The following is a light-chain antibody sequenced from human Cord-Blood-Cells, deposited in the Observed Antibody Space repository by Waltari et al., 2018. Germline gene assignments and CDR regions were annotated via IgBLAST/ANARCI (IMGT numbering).Light chain of an antibody. CDR1: QSVRISY. CDR3: QQYGSSPT. J-gene: IGKJ1*01. CDR2: GAS. V-gene: IGKV3-20*01. Sequence: EIVLTQSPGTLSLSPGERATLPCRTSQSVRISYLAWYQQKPGQAPRLRIYGASSRATGIPDRFSGSGSGTDFTLTISRLEPEDFAVYYCQQYGSSPTFGQGTKVEIK.